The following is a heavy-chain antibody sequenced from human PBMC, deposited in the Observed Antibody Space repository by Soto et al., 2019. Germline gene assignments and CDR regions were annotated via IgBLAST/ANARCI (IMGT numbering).Heavy chain of an antibody. D-gene: IGHD2-2*01. V-gene: IGHV1-18*04. CDR3: ARDSFIVVVPAPNWFDP. Sequence: WASVKVSCKASGYTFTSYCISWVLQAPGQGLEWMGWISAYNGNTNYAQKLQGRVTMTTDTSTSTAYMELRSLRSDDTAVYYCARDSFIVVVPAPNWFDPWGQGTLVTVSS. CDR2: ISAYNGNT. CDR1: GYTFTSYC. J-gene: IGHJ5*02.